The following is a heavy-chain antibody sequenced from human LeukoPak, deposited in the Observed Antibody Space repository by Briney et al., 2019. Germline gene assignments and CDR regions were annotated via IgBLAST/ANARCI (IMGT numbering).Heavy chain of an antibody. CDR3: ARGRVPAV. CDR2: IYYTGST. CDR1: GDCISGYY. Sequence: TSETLSLTCTVSGDCISGYYWSWIRQPPGEGLEWIGCIYYTGSTSYGPSLKSRVTISLDTSKSQFSLKLASVTAADTAVYYCARGRVPAVWGQGTLVTVSS. V-gene: IGHV4-59*01. J-gene: IGHJ4*02.